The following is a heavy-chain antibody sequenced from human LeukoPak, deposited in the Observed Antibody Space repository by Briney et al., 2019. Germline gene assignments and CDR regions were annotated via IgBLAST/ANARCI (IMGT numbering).Heavy chain of an antibody. CDR2: IRSSGVTT. V-gene: IGHV3-23*01. D-gene: IGHD6-13*01. Sequence: GGSLRLSCAASGFIFSSYDMSWVRQAPGKGPEWVSTIRSSGVTTYYADSVKGRFTISRDTSKNIVSLQMNSLRAGDTAVYYCARGPSLGASAEGPYDYWGQGTLVSVSP. CDR1: GFIFSSYD. CDR3: ARGPSLGASAEGPYDY. J-gene: IGHJ4*02.